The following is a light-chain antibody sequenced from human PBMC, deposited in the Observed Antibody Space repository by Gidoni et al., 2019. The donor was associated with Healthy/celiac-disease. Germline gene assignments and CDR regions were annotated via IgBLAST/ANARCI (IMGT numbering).Light chain of an antibody. CDR2: AAS. J-gene: IGKJ1*01. CDR1: QSISSY. Sequence: DTQRTQSPSSLSASVGDRVTITCRASQSISSYLNWYQQKPGKAPKVLIYAASILHSGVPSRFSGSGSGTDFTLSISSLQPEDFATYYCQQSYSTPQTFGQXTKVEIK. V-gene: IGKV1-39*01. CDR3: QQSYSTPQT.